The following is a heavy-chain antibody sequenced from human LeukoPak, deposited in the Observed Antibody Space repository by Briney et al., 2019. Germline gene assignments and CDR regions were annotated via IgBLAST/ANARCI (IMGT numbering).Heavy chain of an antibody. CDR1: GFTLSDYY. J-gene: IGHJ4*02. D-gene: IGHD3-22*01. CDR3: ARAQSDSSGYYYVGDY. CDR2: TRKKAKGYTT. V-gene: IGHV3-72*01. Sequence: PGGSLRLSCAASGFTLSDYYMDWARQAPGQGLEWVARTRKKAKGYTTEYAASVKGRFTISRDDSKNSVDLQMNSLITEDTAVYYCARAQSDSSGYYYVGDYWGQGTLVTVSS.